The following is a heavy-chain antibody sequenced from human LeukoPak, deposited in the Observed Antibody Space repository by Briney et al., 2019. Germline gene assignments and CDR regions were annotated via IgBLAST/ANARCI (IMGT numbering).Heavy chain of an antibody. CDR2: ISAYNGNT. V-gene: IGHV1-18*01. D-gene: IGHD3-22*01. CDR3: TRAKYYYDSSGYYYFDY. CDR1: GYTVTSYG. J-gene: IGHJ4*02. Sequence: ASVKVSCKASGYTVTSYGISWVRQAPGQGLEWMGWISAYNGNTNYAQKLQGRVTMTTDTSTSTAYMELRSLRSDDTAVYYCTRAKYYYDSSGYYYFDYWGQGTLVTVSS.